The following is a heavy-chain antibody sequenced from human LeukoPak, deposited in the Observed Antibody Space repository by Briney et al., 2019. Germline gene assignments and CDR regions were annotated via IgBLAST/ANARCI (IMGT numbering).Heavy chain of an antibody. D-gene: IGHD6-19*01. CDR3: ASDILGIAVTRLDY. V-gene: IGHV1-2*02. Sequence: ASVKVSCKASGYTFTGYYMHWVRQAPGQGLEWMGWVNPNSGGTNYAQKFQGRVTMTRDTSISTAYMELSRLRSDDTAVYYCASDILGIAVTRLDYWGQGTLVTVSS. CDR1: GYTFTGYY. CDR2: VNPNSGGT. J-gene: IGHJ4*02.